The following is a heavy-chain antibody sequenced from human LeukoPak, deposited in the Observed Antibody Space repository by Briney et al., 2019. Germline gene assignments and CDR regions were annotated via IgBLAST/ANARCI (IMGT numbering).Heavy chain of an antibody. D-gene: IGHD2-15*01. CDR3: ARGGAHCSGGSCYSENYYMDV. J-gene: IGHJ6*03. CDR1: GFTFDDYG. V-gene: IGHV3-20*04. Sequence: GGSLRLSCAASGFTFDDYGMSWVRQAPGKGLEWVSGINWNGGSTGYADSVKGRFTISRDNAKNSLYLQMNSLRAEDTALYCCARGGAHCSGGSCYSENYYMDVWGKGTTVTVSS. CDR2: INWNGGST.